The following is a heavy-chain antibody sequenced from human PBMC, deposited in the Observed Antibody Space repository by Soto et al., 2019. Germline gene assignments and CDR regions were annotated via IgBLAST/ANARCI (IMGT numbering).Heavy chain of an antibody. CDR2: VYHSGRT. CDR1: GYSITTGYY. D-gene: IGHD3-22*01. J-gene: IGHJ4*02. CDR3: ARGVNYYDSSGFYPRDY. V-gene: IGHV4-38-2*01. Sequence: SETLSLTCAVSGYSITTGYYWGWVRRPPGKGLEWIGSVYHSGRTSYNPSLESRVTISVDTSKNQFSLRLSSVTAADTAVYYCARGVNYYDSSGFYPRDYWGQGILVTVSS.